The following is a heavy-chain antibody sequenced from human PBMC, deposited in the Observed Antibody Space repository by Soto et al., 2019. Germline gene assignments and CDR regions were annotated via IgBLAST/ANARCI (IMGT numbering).Heavy chain of an antibody. Sequence: SVKLNCKATRFLLRDNQNLGLRRILGQGIEWIVRITPKSDDTNYAQKFQRSVTMTSDTSIDTAYLELTGLTSDDTATYYCARKNSLAYIRWGLGIRGQGTLVTGSS. J-gene: IGHJ4*02. CDR2: ITPKSDDT. V-gene: IGHV1-2*02. CDR3: ARKNSLAYIRWGLGI. CDR1: RFLLRDNQ. D-gene: IGHD1-26*01.